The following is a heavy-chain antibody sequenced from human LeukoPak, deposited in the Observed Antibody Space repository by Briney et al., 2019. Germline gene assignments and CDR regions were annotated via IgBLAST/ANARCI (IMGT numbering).Heavy chain of an antibody. CDR3: ANPGYSSGWGYFDY. Sequence: GGSLRLSCAASGFTFSSYGMHWVRQAPGKGLEWVAVISYDGSNKYHADSVKGRFTISRDNSKNTLYLQMNSLRAEDTAVYYCANPGYSSGWGYFDYWGQGTLVTVSS. V-gene: IGHV3-30*18. D-gene: IGHD6-19*01. CDR1: GFTFSSYG. CDR2: ISYDGSNK. J-gene: IGHJ4*02.